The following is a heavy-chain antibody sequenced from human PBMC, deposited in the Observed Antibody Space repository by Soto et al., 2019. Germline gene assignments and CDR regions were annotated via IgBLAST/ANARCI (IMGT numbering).Heavy chain of an antibody. CDR3: TRASSPLYSGLPRPLYYFDY. J-gene: IGHJ4*02. CDR2: IRSKAYGGTT. CDR1: GFTFGDYA. V-gene: IGHV3-49*03. Sequence: GGSLRLSCTASGFTFGDYAMSWFRRAPGKGLEWVGFIRSKAYGGTTEYAASVKGRFTISRDDSKSIAYLQMNSLKTEDTAVYYCTRASSPLYSGLPRPLYYFDYWGQGTLVTVSS. D-gene: IGHD6-13*01.